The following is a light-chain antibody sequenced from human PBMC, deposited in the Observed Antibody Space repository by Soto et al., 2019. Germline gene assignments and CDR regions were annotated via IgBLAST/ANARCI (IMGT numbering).Light chain of an antibody. CDR3: HQRQSWPRT. Sequence: EILVTQSPATLSSFPGDRVTLSCRASQAVNTRLAWYQHKPGQAPRLLIYLASNRAAGVPARFSGSGSGTDFTLTISDVEPEDFAVYYCHQRQSWPRTFGQGTKVDI. V-gene: IGKV3-11*01. CDR1: QAVNTR. CDR2: LAS. J-gene: IGKJ1*01.